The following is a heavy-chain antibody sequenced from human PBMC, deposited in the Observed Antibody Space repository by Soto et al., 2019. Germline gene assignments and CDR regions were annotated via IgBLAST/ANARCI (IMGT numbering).Heavy chain of an antibody. CDR2: ISAYNGNT. J-gene: IGHJ6*02. D-gene: IGHD4-4*01. CDR3: AGESTVTPLWSYYGMDV. V-gene: IGHV1-18*01. Sequence: GASVKVSCKASGYTFTSHGISWVRQAPGQGLEWMGWISAYNGNTNYAQKFQGRVTMATDTSTSTAYMELGSLRSDDTAVYYCAGESTVTPLWSYYGMDVWGQGTTVTVSS. CDR1: GYTFTSHG.